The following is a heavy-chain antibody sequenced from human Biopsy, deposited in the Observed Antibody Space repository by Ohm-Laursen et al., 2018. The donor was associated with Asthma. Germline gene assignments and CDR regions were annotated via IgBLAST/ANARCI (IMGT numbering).Heavy chain of an antibody. CDR1: GYNFISFA. D-gene: IGHD3-9*01. J-gene: IGHJ3*01. CDR3: ARTYYDFLTGQVKDVFGV. Sequence: ASVKVSCKASGYNFISFAIHWVRQAPGQRLEWMGWVNTGNGDTKYSQKFQGRVTITRDTSASTAYMELRSLRSEDMATYYCARTYYDFLTGQVKDVFGVWGQGTMVTVPS. CDR2: VNTGNGDT. V-gene: IGHV1-3*04.